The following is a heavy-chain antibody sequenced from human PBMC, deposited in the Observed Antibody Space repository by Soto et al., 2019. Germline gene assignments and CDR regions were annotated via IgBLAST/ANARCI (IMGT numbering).Heavy chain of an antibody. Sequence: GGSLRLSCAASGFTFSSYSMNWVRQAPGKGLEWVSSISSSSSYIYYADSVKGRFTISRDNAKNSLYLQMNSLRAEDTAVYYCASIKGNCSSTSCYEARLDYYYYMDVWGKGTTVTVSS. CDR2: ISSSSSYI. D-gene: IGHD2-2*01. CDR3: ASIKGNCSSTSCYEARLDYYYYMDV. CDR1: GFTFSSYS. J-gene: IGHJ6*03. V-gene: IGHV3-21*01.